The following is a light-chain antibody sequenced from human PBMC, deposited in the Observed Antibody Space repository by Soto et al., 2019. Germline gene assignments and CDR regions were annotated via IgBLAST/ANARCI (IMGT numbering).Light chain of an antibody. CDR3: QQYANSPRT. CDR1: QSVSSSY. V-gene: IGKV3-20*01. Sequence: EIVLTQSPGTLSLSPGERATLSCRASQSVSSSYLAWYQQKPGQAPRLLIYGASSRATGIPDRFSGSGSGNDFTLTISRLEPEDSAVYYCQQYANSPRTFGQGTKVEIK. CDR2: GAS. J-gene: IGKJ1*01.